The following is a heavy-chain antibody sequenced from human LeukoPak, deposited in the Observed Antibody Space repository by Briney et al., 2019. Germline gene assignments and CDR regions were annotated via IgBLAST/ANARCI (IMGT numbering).Heavy chain of an antibody. CDR3: AKARGYSYASEY. V-gene: IGHV3-23*01. D-gene: IGHD5-18*01. CDR1: GFTFSSYW. CDR2: ISGSGGTT. J-gene: IGHJ4*02. Sequence: GGSLRLSCAASGFTFSSYWMNWVRQAPGKGLEWVSSISGSGGTTYYADSVKGRFTISRDNSRNTLFLQMDSLRAEDTAVYYCAKARGYSYASEYWGQGTLATVSS.